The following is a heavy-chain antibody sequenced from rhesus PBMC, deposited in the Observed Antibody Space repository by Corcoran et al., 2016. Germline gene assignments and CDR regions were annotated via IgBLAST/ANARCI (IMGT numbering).Heavy chain of an antibody. J-gene: IGHJ6*01. V-gene: IGHV3S5*01. CDR2: IKSGGGST. CDR1: GFTFSSYG. CDR3: AKDASSWSNQYGLDS. Sequence: EVQLVETGGGLVQPGGSLKLSCAASGFTFSSYGMSWVRQAPGKGLEWVSVIKSGGGSTYYADSLKGRFTISRDNSKNTLSLQMNSLRAEDTAVYYCAKDASSWSNQYGLDSWGQGVVVTVSS. D-gene: IGHD6-13*01.